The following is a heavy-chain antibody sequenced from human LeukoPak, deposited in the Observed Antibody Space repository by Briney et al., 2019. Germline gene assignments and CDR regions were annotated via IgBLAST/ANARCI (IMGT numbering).Heavy chain of an antibody. V-gene: IGHV3-30*03. CDR3: ARDKTVTTSWFDP. J-gene: IGHJ5*02. CDR1: GFTFSSYG. Sequence: GGSLRLSCAASGFTFSSYGMHWVRQAPGKGLEWVAVISHDGSNKYYADSVKGRFTISRDNSKNTLYLQMNSLRAEDTAVYYCARDKTVTTSWFDPWGQGTLVTVSS. D-gene: IGHD4-11*01. CDR2: ISHDGSNK.